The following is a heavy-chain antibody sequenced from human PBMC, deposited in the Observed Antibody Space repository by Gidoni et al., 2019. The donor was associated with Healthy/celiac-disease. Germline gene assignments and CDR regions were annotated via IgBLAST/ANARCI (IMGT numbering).Heavy chain of an antibody. CDR1: GGSISSSSYY. Sequence: QLQLQESGPGLVKPSETLSLTCTVSGGSISSSSYYWGWIRQPPGKGLEWIGSIYYSGSTYYNPSLKSRVTISVDTSKNQFSLKLSSVTAADTAVYYCARQYCSGGSCYPSHFDYWGQGTLVTVSS. J-gene: IGHJ4*02. CDR3: ARQYCSGGSCYPSHFDY. D-gene: IGHD2-15*01. V-gene: IGHV4-39*01. CDR2: IYYSGST.